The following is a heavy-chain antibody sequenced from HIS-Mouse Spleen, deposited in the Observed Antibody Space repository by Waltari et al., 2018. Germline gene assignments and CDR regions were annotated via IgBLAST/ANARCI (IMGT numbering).Heavy chain of an antibody. CDR1: GGSISSGGYY. D-gene: IGHD7-27*01. Sequence: QVQLQESGPGLVKPSQTLSLTCTVPGGSISSGGYYWSWIRQHPGKGLGWIGDIYFSGSTYYNPSLTSRVAISVDTSKNQFSLKLSSVTAADTAVYYCARADELGLNWYFDLWGRGTLVTVSS. CDR3: ARADELGLNWYFDL. V-gene: IGHV4-31*03. J-gene: IGHJ2*01. CDR2: IYFSGST.